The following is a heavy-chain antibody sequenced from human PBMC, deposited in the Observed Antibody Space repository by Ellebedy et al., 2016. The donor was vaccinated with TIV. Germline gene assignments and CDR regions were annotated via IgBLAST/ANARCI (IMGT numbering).Heavy chain of an antibody. CDR2: IWYDGSNK. J-gene: IGHJ6*02. CDR1: GFTLSSYG. D-gene: IGHD4-17*01. V-gene: IGHV3-33*01. Sequence: GESLKISCAASGFTLSSYGLHWVRQAPGKGLEWVALIWYDGSNKYYADSVTGRFTISRDNSKNTLYLQMNSLRAEDTAVYYRARDEDMTTVTYYYYGMDVWGQGITVTVSS. CDR3: ARDEDMTTVTYYYYGMDV.